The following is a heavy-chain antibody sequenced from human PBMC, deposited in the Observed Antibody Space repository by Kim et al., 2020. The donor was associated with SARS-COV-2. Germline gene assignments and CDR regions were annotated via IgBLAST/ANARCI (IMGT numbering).Heavy chain of an antibody. CDR3: ARVPPRYDSSGYYYVPYGMDV. CDR2: IYHSGST. Sequence: SETLSLTCAVSGGSISSSNWWSWVRQPPGKGLEWIGEIYHSGSTNYNPSLKSRVTISVDKSKNQFSLKLSSVTAADTAVYYCARVPPRYDSSGYYYVPYGMDVWGQGTTVTVSS. D-gene: IGHD3-22*01. J-gene: IGHJ6*02. CDR1: GGSISSSNW. V-gene: IGHV4-4*02.